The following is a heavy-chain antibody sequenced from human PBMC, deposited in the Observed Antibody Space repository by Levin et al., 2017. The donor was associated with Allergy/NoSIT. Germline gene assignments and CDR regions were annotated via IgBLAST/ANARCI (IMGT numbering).Heavy chain of an antibody. Sequence: GASVKVSCAASGFTFSSYAMSWVRQAPGKGLEWVSAISGSGGSTYYADSVKGRFTISRDNSKNTLYLQMNSLRAEDTAVYYCAKVSYGDYVVAYYFDYWGQGTLVTVSS. D-gene: IGHD4-17*01. J-gene: IGHJ4*02. CDR3: AKVSYGDYVVAYYFDY. CDR2: ISGSGGST. V-gene: IGHV3-23*01. CDR1: GFTFSSYA.